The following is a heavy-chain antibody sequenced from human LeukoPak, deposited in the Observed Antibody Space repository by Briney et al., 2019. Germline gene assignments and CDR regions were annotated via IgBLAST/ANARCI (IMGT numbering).Heavy chain of an antibody. V-gene: IGHV3-74*01. CDR1: GFTFSSYW. CDR3: ARGEVVAATQVPWYFDL. CDR2: ININGSST. Sequence: GGSLRLSCAASGFTFSSYWMHWVRQAPGKGLVWVSRININGSSTTYADSVKGRFTISRDNAKNTLYLQMNNLRAEDTAVYYCARGEVVAATQVPWYFDLWGRGTLVTVSS. J-gene: IGHJ2*01. D-gene: IGHD2-15*01.